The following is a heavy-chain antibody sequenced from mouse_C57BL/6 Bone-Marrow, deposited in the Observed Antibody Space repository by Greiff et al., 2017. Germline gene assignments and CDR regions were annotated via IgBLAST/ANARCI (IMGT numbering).Heavy chain of an antibody. V-gene: IGHV14-4*01. Sequence: VQLQQSGAELVRPGASVKLSCTASGFNIKDDYMHWVKQRPGQGLEWIGWIDPENGDTEYTSKFQGTATLHADASSNTAYLQLSSLTSEDAAVXDGTYCYGSSGWYFDVWGTGTTVTVSS. CDR3: TYCYGSSGWYFDV. D-gene: IGHD1-1*01. CDR1: GFNIKDDY. J-gene: IGHJ1*03. CDR2: IDPENGDT.